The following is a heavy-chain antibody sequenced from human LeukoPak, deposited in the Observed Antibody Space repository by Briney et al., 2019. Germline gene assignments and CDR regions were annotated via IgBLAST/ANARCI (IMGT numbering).Heavy chain of an antibody. J-gene: IGHJ4*02. Sequence: PGGSLRLSCAASGFTFNDYAMNWVRQAPGKGLEWVSAISGSGSNTYYADSVKGRFTISRDNSKNTLYLQMNSLRAEDTAVYYCAKPARTDYADYWGQGTLVTVSS. CDR3: AKPARTDYADY. CDR2: ISGSGSNT. V-gene: IGHV3-23*01. CDR1: GFTFNDYA. D-gene: IGHD1-14*01.